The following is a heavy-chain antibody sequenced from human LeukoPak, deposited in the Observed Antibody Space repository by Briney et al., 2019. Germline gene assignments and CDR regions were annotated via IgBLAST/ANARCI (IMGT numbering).Heavy chain of an antibody. CDR1: GYTFTGYY. J-gene: IGHJ6*02. CDR3: ARDQYYGSGSWYYYYGMDV. CDR2: INPNSGGT. V-gene: IGHV1-2*04. D-gene: IGHD3-10*01. Sequence: ASVKVSCKASGYTFTGYYMHWVRQAPGQGLEWMGWINPNSGGTNYAQKFQGWVTMTRDTSISTAYMELSRLRSDDTAVYYCARDQYYGSGSWYYYYGMDVWGQGTTVTVSS.